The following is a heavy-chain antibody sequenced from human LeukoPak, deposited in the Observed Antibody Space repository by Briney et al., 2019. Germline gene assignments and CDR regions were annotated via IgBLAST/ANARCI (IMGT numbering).Heavy chain of an antibody. J-gene: IGHJ6*02. CDR3: ARRAYCGGDCTRAYYSYFAMDV. CDR1: GYSFNTYF. D-gene: IGHD2-21*02. Sequence: GESLQISCKGSGYSFNTYFIVWLRQMPGKGLEWMGIIYPGDSHTSYSPSFQGQVTISADKSIATAYLQWSSLKDSDTAVYYCARRAYCGGDCTRAYYSYFAMDVWGQGTTVTVSS. V-gene: IGHV5-51*01. CDR2: IYPGDSHT.